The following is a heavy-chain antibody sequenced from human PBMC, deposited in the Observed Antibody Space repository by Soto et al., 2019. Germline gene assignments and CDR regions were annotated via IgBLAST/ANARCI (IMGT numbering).Heavy chain of an antibody. J-gene: IGHJ4*02. CDR3: ATGYTYASAPRN. V-gene: IGHV3-53*01. CDR2: IYTDDST. D-gene: IGHD5-18*01. Sequence: GGSLRLSCAASGFTVSSNYMSWVRQAPGKGPEWVSVIYTDDSTYYADSVKGRFTISRDNSKNTLYLQMNSLRAEDTAVYYCATGYTYASAPRNWGQGTLATVSS. CDR1: GFTVSSNY.